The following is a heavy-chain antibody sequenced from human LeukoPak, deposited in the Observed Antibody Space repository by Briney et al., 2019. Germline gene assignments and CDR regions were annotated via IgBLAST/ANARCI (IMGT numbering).Heavy chain of an antibody. CDR1: GFTFSNYW. D-gene: IGHD2-21*02. CDR3: ARDQWRLFDY. Sequence: GGSLRLSCAASGFTFSNYWMSWVRQAPGKGLEWVATIKEDGSDTYFVDSVRGRFTISRDNAKNLLFLHMNSLRGEDTAVYYCARDQWRLFDYWGQGTLVTVSS. V-gene: IGHV3-7*04. CDR2: IKEDGSDT. J-gene: IGHJ4*02.